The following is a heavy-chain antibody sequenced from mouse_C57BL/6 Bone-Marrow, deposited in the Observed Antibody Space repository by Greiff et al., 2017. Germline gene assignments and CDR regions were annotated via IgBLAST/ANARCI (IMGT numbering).Heavy chain of an antibody. D-gene: IGHD1-1*01. V-gene: IGHV5-6*01. CDR3: ARHPLITTVVATPDY. J-gene: IGHJ2*01. CDR2: ISSGGSYT. CDR1: GFTFSSYG. Sequence: VHVKQSGGDLVKPGGSLKLSCAASGFTFSSYGMSWVRQTPDKRLEWVATISSGGSYTYYPDSVKGRFTISRDNAKNTLYLQMSSLKSEDTAMYYCARHPLITTVVATPDYWGQGTTLTVSS.